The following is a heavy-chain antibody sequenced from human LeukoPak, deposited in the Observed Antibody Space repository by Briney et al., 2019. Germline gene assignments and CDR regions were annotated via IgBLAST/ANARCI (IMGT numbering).Heavy chain of an antibody. Sequence: GGSLRLSCVPSGFTFSSFAMTWVRQAPGKGLEWVSSISGSGGTTYYADSIKGRFTISRDNAKNSLYLQMNSLRAEDTAVYYCARDDGYSRYWGQGTLVTVSS. V-gene: IGHV3-23*01. J-gene: IGHJ4*02. CDR3: ARDDGYSRY. D-gene: IGHD6-13*01. CDR1: GFTFSSFA. CDR2: ISGSGGTT.